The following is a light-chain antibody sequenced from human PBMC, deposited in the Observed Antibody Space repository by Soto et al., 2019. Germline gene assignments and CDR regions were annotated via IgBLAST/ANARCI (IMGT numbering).Light chain of an antibody. V-gene: IGKV3-11*01. CDR2: DAS. CDR3: QQRSNWPPV. CDR1: RSVSGY. Sequence: EIVLTQSPATLSLSPGERATLSCRASRSVSGYLAWYQQRPGQAPRLLIYDASNRATGIPARFSGSGSGTDFTLTISSLEPEDFAVYYCQQRSNWPPVFGGGTKVEIK. J-gene: IGKJ4*01.